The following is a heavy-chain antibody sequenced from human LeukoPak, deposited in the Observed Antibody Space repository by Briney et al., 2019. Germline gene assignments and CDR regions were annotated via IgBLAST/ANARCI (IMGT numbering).Heavy chain of an antibody. V-gene: IGHV1-46*01. D-gene: IGHD3-10*01. J-gene: IGHJ4*02. CDR3: ATYTQSGAQGISDY. CDR2: IHPSDGDT. CDR1: GYTFTNFY. Sequence: ASVKVSCKASGYTFTNFYMHWVRQAPGQGLEWMGLIHPSDGDTKYAQEFQDRVTMTRDTSTSTVYMELSSLRFEDTAVYYCATYTQSGAQGISDYWGQGTLDTVSS.